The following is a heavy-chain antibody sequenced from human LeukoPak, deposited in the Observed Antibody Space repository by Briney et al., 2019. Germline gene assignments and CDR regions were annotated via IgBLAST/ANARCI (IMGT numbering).Heavy chain of an antibody. CDR1: GGSISSYY. J-gene: IGHJ4*02. CDR3: ARDTTAAGTCDY. CDR2: IYYSGST. Sequence: SETLSLTCTVSGGSISSYYWSWIRQPPGKGLEWIGYIYYSGSTDYNPSLKSRVTISVDTSKNQFSPKLSSVTAADTAVYYCARDTTAAGTCDYWGQGTLVTVSS. V-gene: IGHV4-59*01. D-gene: IGHD6-13*01.